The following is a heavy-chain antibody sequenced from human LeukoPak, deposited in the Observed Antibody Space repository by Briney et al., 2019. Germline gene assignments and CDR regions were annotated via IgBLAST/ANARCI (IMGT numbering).Heavy chain of an antibody. J-gene: IGHJ4*02. D-gene: IGHD6-19*01. Sequence: ASVKVSCKASGYTFTSYGISWVRQSPGQRLEWMGWISAYNGNTNYAQKLQGRVTMTTDTSTSTAYMELRSLRSDDTAVYYCARKRAVAGIDYWGQGTLVTVSS. V-gene: IGHV1-18*01. CDR3: ARKRAVAGIDY. CDR1: GYTFTSYG. CDR2: ISAYNGNT.